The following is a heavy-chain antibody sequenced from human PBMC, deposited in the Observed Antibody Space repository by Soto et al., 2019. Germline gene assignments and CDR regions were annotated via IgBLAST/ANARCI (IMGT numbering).Heavy chain of an antibody. CDR2: IWYDGSNK. J-gene: IGHJ4*02. CDR1: GFTFSSYG. V-gene: IGHV3-33*01. D-gene: IGHD3-22*01. CDR3: ATGDYYDSSGYAPFDY. Sequence: SLRLSCAASGFTFSSYGMHWVRQAPGKGLEWVAVIWYDGSNKYYADSVKGRFTISRDNSKNTLYLQMNSLRAEDTAVYYCATGDYYDSSGYAPFDYWGQGTLVTVSS.